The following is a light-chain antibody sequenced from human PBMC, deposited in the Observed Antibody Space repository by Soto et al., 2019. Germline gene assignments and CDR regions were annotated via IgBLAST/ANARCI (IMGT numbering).Light chain of an antibody. J-gene: IGKJ2*01. CDR1: QTVNTDF. CDR2: GSS. V-gene: IGKV3-20*01. CDR3: QHFGGSPPRYT. Sequence: EIVLTQSPGTLSLSPGDRVTLSCRASQTVNTDFVAWYQQKPGQAPRLLIFGSSKRATDIPDRFSGSGSGTDFTLTISRLDPEDCAVYHCQHFGGSPPRYTFGEGTKLEIK.